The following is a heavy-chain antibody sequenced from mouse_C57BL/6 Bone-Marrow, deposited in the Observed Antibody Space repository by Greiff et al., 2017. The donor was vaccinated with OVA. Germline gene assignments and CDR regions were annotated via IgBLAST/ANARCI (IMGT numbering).Heavy chain of an antibody. CDR2: IYPGDGDT. V-gene: IGHV1-82*01. Sequence: QVQLQQSGPELVKPGASVKISCKASGYAFSSSWMNWVKQRPGKGLEWIGRIYPGDGDTNYNGKFKGKATLTADKSSSTAYMQLSSLTSEDSAVYFCASSRLRRYFDVWGTGTTVTVSS. CDR3: ASSRLRRYFDV. J-gene: IGHJ1*03. D-gene: IGHD2-4*01. CDR1: GYAFSSSW.